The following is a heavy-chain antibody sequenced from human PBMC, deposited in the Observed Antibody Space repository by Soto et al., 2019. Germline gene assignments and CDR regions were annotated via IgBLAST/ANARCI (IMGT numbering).Heavy chain of an antibody. CDR3: ARMGDVPYYYSGMDV. CDR1: GYTFTSYG. CDR2: INGYNGDT. J-gene: IGHJ6*02. Sequence: QVQLVQSGAEVKKPGASVKVSCKASGYTFTSYGISWVRQAPGQGLEWMGCINGYNGDTTYAQKFQGGVTMTTDTSTSTAYMELRSLRSDDTAVYYCARMGDVPYYYSGMDVWGQGTTVTVSS. V-gene: IGHV1-18*01. D-gene: IGHD3-16*01.